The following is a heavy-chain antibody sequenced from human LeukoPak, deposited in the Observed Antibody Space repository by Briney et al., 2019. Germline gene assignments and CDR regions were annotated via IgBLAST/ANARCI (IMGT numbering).Heavy chain of an antibody. D-gene: IGHD3-22*01. V-gene: IGHV1-46*01. CDR2: INPSGGST. CDR1: GYTFTSYY. Sequence: ASVKVSCKASGYTFTSYYMHWVRHAPGQGLEWMGIINPSGGSTSYAQKFQGRVTMTRDTSTSTVYMELSSLRSEDTAVYYCARERRYYDSSGYYWPGYYYYGMDVWGQGTTVTVSS. J-gene: IGHJ6*02. CDR3: ARERRYYDSSGYYWPGYYYYGMDV.